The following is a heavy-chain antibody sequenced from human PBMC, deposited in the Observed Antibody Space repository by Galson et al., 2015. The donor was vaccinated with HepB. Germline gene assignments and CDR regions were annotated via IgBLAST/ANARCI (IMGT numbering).Heavy chain of an antibody. V-gene: IGHV1-24*01. D-gene: IGHD1-26*01. Sequence: SVKVSCKVSGYTLTELSMHWERQAPGKGLEWMGGFDPEDGETTYAQKFQGRVTMTEDTSTDTAYMELSSLRSEDTAVYYCATVQGGSSAYYGMDVWGQGTTVTVSS. J-gene: IGHJ6*02. CDR2: FDPEDGET. CDR1: GYTLTELS. CDR3: ATVQGGSSAYYGMDV.